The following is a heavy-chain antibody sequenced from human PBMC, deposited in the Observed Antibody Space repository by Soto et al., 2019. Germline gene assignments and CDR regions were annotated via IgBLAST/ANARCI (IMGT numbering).Heavy chain of an antibody. Sequence: SETLSLTCSVSGGSISSYYWSWIRQPPGKGLEWIGYIYYTGSTNSNLSLKSRATISLDTSKNQFSLTLSSVTAADTAVYYCASPFPSGYDLADSGQGTLVTVSS. CDR1: GGSISSYY. D-gene: IGHD5-12*01. CDR3: ASPFPSGYDLAD. CDR2: IYYTGST. J-gene: IGHJ4*02. V-gene: IGHV4-59*01.